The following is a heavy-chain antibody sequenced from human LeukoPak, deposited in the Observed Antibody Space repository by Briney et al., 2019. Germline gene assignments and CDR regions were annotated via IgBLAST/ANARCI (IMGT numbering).Heavy chain of an antibody. CDR1: GFTFSNYG. CDR3: AREGDGGGEVDY. D-gene: IGHD2-15*01. V-gene: IGHV3-30*03. J-gene: IGHJ4*02. Sequence: PGGSLRLSCAASGFTFSNYGMHWVRQAPGKGLEWVAVISYDGSNKYYADSVKGRFTISRDNSKNTLYLQMNTLRAEDTAVYYCAREGDGGGEVDYWGQGTLVTVSS. CDR2: ISYDGSNK.